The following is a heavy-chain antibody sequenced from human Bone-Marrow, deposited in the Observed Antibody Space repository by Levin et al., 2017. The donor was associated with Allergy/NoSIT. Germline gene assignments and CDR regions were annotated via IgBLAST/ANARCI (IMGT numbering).Heavy chain of an antibody. CDR3: ARQRGFTGYDPTESFDY. V-gene: IGHV4-59*08. D-gene: IGHD5-12*01. CDR2: IFHSGST. CDR1: GDSISRSY. Sequence: SQTLSLTCTFSGDSISRSYWSWIRPPPGKGLEWIGYIFHSGSTNYNPSLKSRVTISIDTSKNQFSLRLSAVTAADTAVYYCARQRGFTGYDPTESFDYWGQGTLVTVSS. J-gene: IGHJ4*02.